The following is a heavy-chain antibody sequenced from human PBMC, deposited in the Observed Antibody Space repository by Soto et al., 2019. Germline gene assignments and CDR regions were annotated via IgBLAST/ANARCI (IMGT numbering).Heavy chain of an antibody. CDR2: INHSEST. CDR1: GGSFSGYY. CDR3: ARGVYSSGWFAPDDY. Sequence: SETLSLTCAVYGGSFSGYYWSWIRQPPGKGLEWIGEINHSESTNYNPSLKSRVTISVDTSKNQFSLKLSSVTAAATAVYYCARGVYSSGWFAPDDYWGQGTLVTVSS. V-gene: IGHV4-34*01. D-gene: IGHD6-19*01. J-gene: IGHJ4*02.